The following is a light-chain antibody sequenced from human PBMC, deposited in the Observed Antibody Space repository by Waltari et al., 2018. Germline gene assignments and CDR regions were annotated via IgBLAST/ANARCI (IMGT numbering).Light chain of an antibody. Sequence: QSVLTQPASVSGSPGQSITISCTGTSSDIGSYNYVSWYQHHPGKAPKLMIFDVNNRPSGVSDRFSGSKSGNTASLTFSGLQAEDEADYYCSSYTTTSTLLVVFGGGTKLTVL. V-gene: IGLV2-14*03. CDR1: SSDIGSYNY. J-gene: IGLJ2*01. CDR2: DVN. CDR3: SSYTTTSTLLVV.